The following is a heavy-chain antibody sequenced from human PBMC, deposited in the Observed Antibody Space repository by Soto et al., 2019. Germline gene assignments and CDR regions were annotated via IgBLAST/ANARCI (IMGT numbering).Heavy chain of an antibody. CDR1: GFTFSSYA. Sequence: GGSLRLSCAASGFTFSSYALNWVRQAPGKGLEWVAEISGSGTTTYYAPSVKGRFIISSDSSKNTLYLQMYSLRDEDTDIYYCAKSLSELFSLGDFSRWGQGALVTVSS. CDR2: ISGSGTTT. CDR3: AKSLSELFSLGDFSR. V-gene: IGHV3-23*01. J-gene: IGHJ4*02. D-gene: IGHD2-21*01.